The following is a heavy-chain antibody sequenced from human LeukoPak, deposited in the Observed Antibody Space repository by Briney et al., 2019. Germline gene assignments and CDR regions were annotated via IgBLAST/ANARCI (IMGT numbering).Heavy chain of an antibody. CDR3: AKGHFDWLPGLFDY. V-gene: IGHV3-9*01. Sequence: PGGSLRLSCAASGFTFDDYAMHWVRQAPGKGLEWVSGISWNSGSIGYADSVKGRFTISRDNAKNSLYLQMNSLRAEDTAVYYCAKGHFDWLPGLFDYWGQGTLVTVSS. J-gene: IGHJ4*02. CDR1: GFTFDDYA. D-gene: IGHD3-9*01. CDR2: ISWNSGSI.